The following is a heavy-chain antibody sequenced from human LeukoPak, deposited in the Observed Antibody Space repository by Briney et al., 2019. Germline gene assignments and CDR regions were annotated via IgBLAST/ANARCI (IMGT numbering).Heavy chain of an antibody. Sequence: GGSLRLSCAASGFTFSGYGMHWVRQAPGKGLEWVAVIWYDGSNKYYADSLKGRVAISRDNSNNTFYLQMNSLRAEDTAVYYCARGIPQTGVMLDYWGQGTPVTVSS. CDR3: ARGIPQTGVMLDY. V-gene: IGHV3-33*01. CDR1: GFTFSGYG. D-gene: IGHD2-21*01. J-gene: IGHJ4*02. CDR2: IWYDGSNK.